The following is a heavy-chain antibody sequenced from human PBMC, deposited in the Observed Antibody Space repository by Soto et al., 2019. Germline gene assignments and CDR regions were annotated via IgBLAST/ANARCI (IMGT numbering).Heavy chain of an antibody. Sequence: SVKVSCKASGDTFSFYTINWVRQAPGLGLEWMGRINPILSMSNYAQKFQGRVTITADKSTSTAYMELSSLRSEDTAMYYCATTYGSGYRAFDYWG. J-gene: IGHJ4*01. D-gene: IGHD3-10*01. CDR3: ATTYGSGYRAFDY. CDR2: INPILSMS. V-gene: IGHV1-69*02. CDR1: GDTFSFYT.